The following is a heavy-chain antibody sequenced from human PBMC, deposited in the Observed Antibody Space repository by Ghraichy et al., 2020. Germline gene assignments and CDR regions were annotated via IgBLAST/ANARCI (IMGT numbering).Heavy chain of an antibody. Sequence: SETLSLTCTVSGGSISSYYWSWIRQPPGKGLEWIGYIYYSGSTNYNPSLKSRVTISVDTSKNQFSLKLSSVTAADTAVYYCARAHQPYCTGGVCKDWYFDLWGRGTLVTVSS. CDR3: ARAHQPYCTGGVCKDWYFDL. D-gene: IGHD2-8*02. CDR1: GGSISSYY. CDR2: IYYSGST. J-gene: IGHJ2*01. V-gene: IGHV4-59*01.